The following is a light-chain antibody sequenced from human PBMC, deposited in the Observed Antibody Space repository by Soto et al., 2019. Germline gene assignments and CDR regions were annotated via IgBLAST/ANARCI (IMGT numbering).Light chain of an antibody. CDR2: AAS. CDR1: QDISKY. J-gene: IGKJ4*01. V-gene: IGKV1-33*01. Sequence: DIQMTQSPSSLSASVGDRVTITCQASQDISKYLNWYQQQLGKAPKLLIYAASNLETGVPSRFSGGGSGTDFTFTISSLQPDDFATYYCQQYDDLPLTFGGGTRVEIK. CDR3: QQYDDLPLT.